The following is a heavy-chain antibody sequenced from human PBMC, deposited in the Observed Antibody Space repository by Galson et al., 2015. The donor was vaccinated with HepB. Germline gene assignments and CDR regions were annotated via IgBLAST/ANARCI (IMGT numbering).Heavy chain of an antibody. V-gene: IGHV3-48*04. J-gene: IGHJ4*02. CDR2: ISSSSSTI. CDR3: ARDDSSGYWPYYFDY. Sequence: SLRLSCAASGFTFSSYSMNWVRQAPGKGLEWVSYISSSSSTIYYADSVKGRFTISRDNAKNSLYLQMNSLRAEDTAVYYCARDDSSGYWPYYFDYWGQGTLVTGSS. D-gene: IGHD3-22*01. CDR1: GFTFSSYS.